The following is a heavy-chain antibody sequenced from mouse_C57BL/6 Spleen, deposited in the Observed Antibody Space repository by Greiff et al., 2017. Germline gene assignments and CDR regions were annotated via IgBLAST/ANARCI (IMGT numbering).Heavy chain of an antibody. CDR2: ISGGGGNT. Sequence: EVMLVESGGGLVKPGGSLKLSCAASGFTFSSYTMSWVRQTPEKRLEWVATISGGGGNTYYPDSVKGRFTISRDNAKNTLYLQMSSLRSEDTALYYCARINWDEAWFAYWGQGTLVTVSA. J-gene: IGHJ3*01. D-gene: IGHD4-1*01. V-gene: IGHV5-9*01. CDR3: ARINWDEAWFAY. CDR1: GFTFSSYT.